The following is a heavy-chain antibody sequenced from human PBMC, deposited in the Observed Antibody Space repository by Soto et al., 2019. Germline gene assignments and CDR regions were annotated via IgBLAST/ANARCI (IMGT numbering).Heavy chain of an antibody. CDR1: GFTFINYA. D-gene: IGHD7-27*01. Sequence: EVQVLESGGGLVQPGGSLRLSCAGSGFTFINYAMNRVRQAPGKGLEWVPSISGGGDAAFFPDSVRGRFTISRDNSKNPVTLQMNSLGVDDTAVYYCARKILGSTTRPNYWYFDLWGRGTRVTVSS. V-gene: IGHV3-23*01. CDR2: ISGGGDAA. J-gene: IGHJ2*01. CDR3: ARKILGSTTRPNYWYFDL.